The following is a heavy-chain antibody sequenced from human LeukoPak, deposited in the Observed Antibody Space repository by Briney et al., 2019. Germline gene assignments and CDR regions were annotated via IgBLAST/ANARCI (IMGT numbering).Heavy chain of an antibody. CDR2: IKQDGSEK. Sequence: GGSLRLSCAASGFTFSSYWMSWVHQAPGKGLEWVANIKQDGSEKYYVDSVKGRFTISRDNAKNSLYLQMNSLRAEDTAVYYCARDLDSSSWYYYYYYMDVWGKGTTVTVSS. CDR3: ARDLDSSSWYYYYYYMDV. D-gene: IGHD6-13*01. J-gene: IGHJ6*03. V-gene: IGHV3-7*01. CDR1: GFTFSSYW.